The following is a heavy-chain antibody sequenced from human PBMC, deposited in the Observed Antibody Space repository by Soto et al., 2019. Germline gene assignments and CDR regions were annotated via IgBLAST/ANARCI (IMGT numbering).Heavy chain of an antibody. CDR2: IHPSGDTT. CDR3: AKDLWGSWTVDY. V-gene: IGHV1-46*02. Sequence: QVQLVQSGAEVKEPGASVKVSCKASGFTFQNYHMHWVRQAPGQGLEWMGIIHPSGDTTTYAQNFQGRIGMTTDTSTSTAYIALSSLTSEDTAVYYCAKDLWGSWTVDYWGQGTLITVSS. J-gene: IGHJ4*02. D-gene: IGHD3-16*01. CDR1: GFTFQNYH.